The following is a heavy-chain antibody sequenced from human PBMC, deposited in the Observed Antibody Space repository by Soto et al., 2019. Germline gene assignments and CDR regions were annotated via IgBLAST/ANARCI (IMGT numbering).Heavy chain of an antibody. CDR3: AKDCSGRSAHAFDI. D-gene: IGHD6-19*01. CDR1: GFTFDEYA. Sequence: GGSLRLSCAASGFTFDEYAMHWVLQAPGKGLEWVSGISWNSGSIGYADSVKGRFTISRDNAKNSLYLQMNSLRAEDTALYYCAKDCSGRSAHAFDIWGQGTMVTVSS. V-gene: IGHV3-9*01. J-gene: IGHJ3*02. CDR2: ISWNSGSI.